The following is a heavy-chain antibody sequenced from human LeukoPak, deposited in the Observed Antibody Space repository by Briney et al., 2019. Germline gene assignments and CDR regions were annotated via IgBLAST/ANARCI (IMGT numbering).Heavy chain of an antibody. J-gene: IGHJ3*02. D-gene: IGHD1-26*01. CDR2: IYYSGST. Sequence: PSETLSLTCTVSGGSISSYYWSWIRQPPGKGLEWIGYIYYSGSTNYNPSLKSRVTISVDTSKNQFSLKLSSVTAADTAVYYCARHGTIVGADYDAFDIWGQGTMVTVSS. CDR3: ARHGTIVGADYDAFDI. CDR1: GGSISSYY. V-gene: IGHV4-59*08.